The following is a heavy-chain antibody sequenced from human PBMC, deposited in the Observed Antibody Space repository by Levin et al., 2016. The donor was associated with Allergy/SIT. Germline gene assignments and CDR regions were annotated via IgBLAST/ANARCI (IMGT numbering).Heavy chain of an antibody. V-gene: IGHV3-74*01. D-gene: IGHD6-19*01. CDR3: ASLSPRSSGWALDY. J-gene: IGHJ4*02. Sequence: GGSLRLSCAASGFTFSSYWMHWVRQAPGKGLVWVSRINSDGSSTNYADSVKGRFTISRDNAKNTLYLQMNSLRAEDTAVYYCASLSPRSSGWALDYWGQGTLVSVSS. CDR2: INSDGSST. CDR1: GFTFSSYW.